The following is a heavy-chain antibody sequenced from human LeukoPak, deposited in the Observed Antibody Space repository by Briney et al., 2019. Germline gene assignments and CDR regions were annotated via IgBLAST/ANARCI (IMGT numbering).Heavy chain of an antibody. D-gene: IGHD3-16*01. V-gene: IGHV4-31*03. Sequence: NPSQTLSLTCTVSGGSISSGGYCWSWIRQHPGKGLEWIGCIYYGGSTLYNPSLKSRVTISVDTSENQLSLRLNSVTAADTAVFYCARGWAGGDAFDIWGQGTTVTVSS. CDR2: IYYGGST. CDR1: GGSISSGGYC. CDR3: ARGWAGGDAFDI. J-gene: IGHJ3*02.